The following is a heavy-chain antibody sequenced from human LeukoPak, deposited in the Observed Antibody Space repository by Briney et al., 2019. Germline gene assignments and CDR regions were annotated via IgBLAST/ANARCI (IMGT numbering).Heavy chain of an antibody. CDR1: GGSVSSGSYY. J-gene: IGHJ4*02. V-gene: IGHV4-61*01. CDR3: ARAAAYSGSYIYYFDY. CDR2: IYYSGST. D-gene: IGHD1-26*01. Sequence: SETLSLTCTVSGGSVSSGSYYWSWIRQPPGKGLEWIGYIYYSGSTNYNPSLKSRVTISVDTSKNQFSLKPNSVTAADTAVYYCARAAAYSGSYIYYFDYWGQGTLVTVSS.